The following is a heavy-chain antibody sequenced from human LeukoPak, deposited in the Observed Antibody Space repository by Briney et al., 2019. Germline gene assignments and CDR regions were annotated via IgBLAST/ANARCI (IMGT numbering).Heavy chain of an antibody. J-gene: IGHJ4*02. Sequence: GGSLRLSCVGSGFTFDDYAMHWVRQVPGTGLEWVAGITWNSDNMGYADFVEGRFTISRDNAENMLFLQMNSLYAEDTAVYYCARDYPPDCGQGTLVTVSA. V-gene: IGHV3-9*01. CDR2: ITWNSDNM. CDR3: ARDYPPD. CDR1: GFTFDDYA.